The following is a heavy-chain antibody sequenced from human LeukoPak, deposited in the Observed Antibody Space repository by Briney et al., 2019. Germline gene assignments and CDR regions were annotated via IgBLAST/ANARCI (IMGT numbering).Heavy chain of an antibody. CDR3: TTDRVVVVPAAFVGY. J-gene: IGHJ4*02. D-gene: IGHD2-2*01. CDR1: GFTFSNAW. V-gene: IGHV3-15*07. Sequence: PGGSLRLSCAASGFTFSNAWMNWVRQAPGKGLEWVGRIKSKTDGGTTDYAAPVKGRFTISRDDSKNTLYLQMNSLKTEDTAVYYCTTDRVVVVPAAFVGYWGQRTLVTVSS. CDR2: IKSKTDGGTT.